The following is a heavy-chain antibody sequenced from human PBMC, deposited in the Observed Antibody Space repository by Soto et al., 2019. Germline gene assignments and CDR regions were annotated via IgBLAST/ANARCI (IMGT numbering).Heavy chain of an antibody. Sequence: QVQLQESGPGLVKPSETLSLTCTVSGGSIRSYYWSWIRQPPGKGLEWIGYIYYSGSTIYNPSLKSRVTISRDTSKNQVSLKMTSVTAADTAVYYCARILDDSSGARRGEVDYWGQGTLVTVSS. CDR2: IYYSGST. CDR1: GGSIRSYY. D-gene: IGHD3-22*01. CDR3: ARILDDSSGARRGEVDY. J-gene: IGHJ4*02. V-gene: IGHV4-59*01.